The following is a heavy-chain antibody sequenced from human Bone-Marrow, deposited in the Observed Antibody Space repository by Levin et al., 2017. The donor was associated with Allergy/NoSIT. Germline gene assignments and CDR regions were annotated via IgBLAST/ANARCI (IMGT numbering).Heavy chain of an antibody. D-gene: IGHD3-3*01. CDR2: ISSSSSTI. J-gene: IGHJ6*02. V-gene: IGHV3-48*04. CDR1: GFTFSSYS. Sequence: GGSLRLSCAASGFTFSSYSMNWVRQAPGKGLEWVSYISSSSSTIYYADSVKGRFTISRDNAKNSLYLQMNSLRAEDTAVYYCARGDTYYDFWSGYPNYYGMDVWGQGTTVTVSS. CDR3: ARGDTYYDFWSGYPNYYGMDV.